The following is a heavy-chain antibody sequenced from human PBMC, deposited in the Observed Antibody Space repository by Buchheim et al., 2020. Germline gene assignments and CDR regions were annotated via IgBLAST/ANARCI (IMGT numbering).Heavy chain of an antibody. V-gene: IGHV3-30*01. CDR2: ISYDGSNK. D-gene: IGHD1-14*01. J-gene: IGHJ6*02. CDR3: ARSPTTPMRAPVQTNPYHFGMDV. CDR1: EFTFKSYA. Sequence: QVKLVESGGGVVQPGRSLRLSCSASEFTFKSYAMHWVRQTPGKGLEWLAVISYDGSNKYYADSVKGRFTISRDNSKNTLSLQMNSRRNEDTAVYYCARSPTTPMRAPVQTNPYHFGMDVWGQGTT.